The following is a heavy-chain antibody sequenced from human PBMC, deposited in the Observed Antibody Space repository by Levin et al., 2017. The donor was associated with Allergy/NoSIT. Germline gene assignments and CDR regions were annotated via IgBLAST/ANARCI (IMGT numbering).Heavy chain of an antibody. Sequence: SGPTLVKPTQTLTLTCTFSGFPLSTSGVGVGWIRQPPGKALEWLALIYWDDDKRYSPSLKSRLTITKDTSKNQVVLTMTNMDPVDTATYYCAHVIAARFGFDPWGQGTLVTVSS. J-gene: IGHJ5*02. CDR1: GFPLSTSGVG. V-gene: IGHV2-5*02. CDR2: IYWDDDK. CDR3: AHVIAARFGFDP. D-gene: IGHD6-6*01.